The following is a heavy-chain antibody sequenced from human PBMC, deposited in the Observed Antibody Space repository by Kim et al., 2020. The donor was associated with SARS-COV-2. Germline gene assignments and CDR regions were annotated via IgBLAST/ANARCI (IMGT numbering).Heavy chain of an antibody. CDR2: FDPEDGET. V-gene: IGHV1-24*01. D-gene: IGHD3-10*01. Sequence: ASVKVSCKVSGYTLTELSMHWVRQAPGKGLEWMGGFDPEDGETIYAQKFQGRVTMTEETSTDTAYMELSSLRSEDTAVYYCATAFAVTMVRGELDYWGQGTLVTVSS. CDR3: ATAFAVTMVRGELDY. CDR1: GYTLTELS. J-gene: IGHJ4*02.